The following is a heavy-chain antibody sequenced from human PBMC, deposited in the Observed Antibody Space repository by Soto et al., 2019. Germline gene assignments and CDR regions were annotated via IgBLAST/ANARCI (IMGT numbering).Heavy chain of an antibody. CDR1: GFTFSNYG. V-gene: IGHV3-33*01. Sequence: GGSLRLSCAASGFTFSNYGMHWVRQAPGKGLEWVAVIWYDGSHKYYADSVKGRFTISRDNSKNTLSLQMNSLRAEDAAVYYCARGFPTVPTWLLFDSWGQGALVTVSS. D-gene: IGHD4-17*01. CDR2: IWYDGSHK. J-gene: IGHJ4*02. CDR3: ARGFPTVPTWLLFDS.